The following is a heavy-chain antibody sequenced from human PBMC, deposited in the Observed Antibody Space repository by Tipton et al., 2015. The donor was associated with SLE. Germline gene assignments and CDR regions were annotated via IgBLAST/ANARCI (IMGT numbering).Heavy chain of an antibody. CDR1: GFTFSSYA. V-gene: IGHV3-23*03. Sequence: SLRLSCVASGFTFSSYAMSWVRQAPGKGLEWVSVIYTGGSTYYVDSVKGRFTISRDNSKNTLYLQMNSLRAEDTAVYYCARQPLEYYLDYWGQGNLVTVSS. CDR2: IYTGGST. CDR3: ARQPLEYYLDY. J-gene: IGHJ4*02. D-gene: IGHD6-13*01.